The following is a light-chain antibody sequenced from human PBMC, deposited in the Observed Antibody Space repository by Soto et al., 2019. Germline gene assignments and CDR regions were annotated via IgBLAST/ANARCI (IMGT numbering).Light chain of an antibody. CDR3: LHRMNWPLT. J-gene: IGKJ5*01. CDR2: DAS. CDR1: QTVLDSSNNRDY. V-gene: IGKV4-1*01. Sequence: DIVLTPSPDSLAVSLGARATINCKSSQTVLDSSNNRDYLLWYHQKPGQDPRLLIYDASKRATGIPDRFSGSGSETDFTLTISSLEPEDLGVYYCLHRMNWPLTFGQGTRLEIK.